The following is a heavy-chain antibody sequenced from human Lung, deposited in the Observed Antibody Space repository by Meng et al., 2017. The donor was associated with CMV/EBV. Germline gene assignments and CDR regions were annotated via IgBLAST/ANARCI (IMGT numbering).Heavy chain of an antibody. CDR1: GDSISSGYY. V-gene: IGHV4-38-2*02. D-gene: IGHD5-24*01. CDR2: IYQNGAT. CDR3: ARDLQRWLQSGAFDY. J-gene: IGHJ4*02. Sequence: SETXSLTCTVSGDSISSGYYWGWIRQPPGKGLEWLGTIYQNGATYYNPSLRGRVTISVDTSKNQFSLGLTSVTAADTAVYYCARDLQRWLQSGAFDYWGQGXLVTVSS.